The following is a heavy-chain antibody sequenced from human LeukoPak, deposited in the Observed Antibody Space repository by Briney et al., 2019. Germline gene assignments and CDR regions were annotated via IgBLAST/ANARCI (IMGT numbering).Heavy chain of an antibody. D-gene: IGHD2-8*01. CDR3: VGGTNIWAWFLDD. Sequence: SETLSLTCTVSGGSISPYYWTWIRQSPGKGLEWIGYVSHLGSSTYNPSLKSRVTISVDNSKNQLSLNLRSVTAADTAVYYCVGGTNIWAWFLDDWGQGTLVTVSS. J-gene: IGHJ4*02. V-gene: IGHV4-59*01. CDR2: VSHLGSS. CDR1: GGSISPYY.